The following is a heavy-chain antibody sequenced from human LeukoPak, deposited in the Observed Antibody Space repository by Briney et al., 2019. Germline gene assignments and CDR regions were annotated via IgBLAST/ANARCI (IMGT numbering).Heavy chain of an antibody. CDR1: GYTFANYW. Sequence: GESLKISCQASGYTFANYWIGWVRQMPGRGLEWMGIIYPGDSDTRYSPSFQGQVTISADKSISTAYLQWSSLKASDTAMYYCARPSAAATMDYWGQGTLVTASS. CDR3: ARPSAAATMDY. CDR2: IYPGDSDT. V-gene: IGHV5-51*01. D-gene: IGHD6-13*01. J-gene: IGHJ4*02.